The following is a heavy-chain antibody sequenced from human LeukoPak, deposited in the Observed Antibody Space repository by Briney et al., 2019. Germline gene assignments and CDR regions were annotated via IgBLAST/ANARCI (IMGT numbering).Heavy chain of an antibody. V-gene: IGHV1-2*04. J-gene: IGHJ3*02. CDR1: GYTFTGHY. CDR2: INPNSGGT. CDR3: ARDLSVGAFDI. Sequence: ASVKVSCKASGYTFTGHYMHWVRQAPGQGLEGMGWINPNSGGTNYAQKFQGWVTMTRDTSISTAYMELSRLRSDDTAVYYCARDLSVGAFDIWGQGTMVTVSS. D-gene: IGHD1-26*01.